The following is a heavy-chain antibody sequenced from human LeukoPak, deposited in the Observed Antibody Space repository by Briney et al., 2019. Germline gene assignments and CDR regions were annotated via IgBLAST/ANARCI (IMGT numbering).Heavy chain of an antibody. V-gene: IGHV4-4*02. J-gene: IGHJ4*02. CDR3: ARGLTMVRGVRPFDY. D-gene: IGHD3-10*01. Sequence: SETLSLTCAVSGGSISRSNWWSWLRHPPGKGLEWIGEIYHSGNTNYTPSLKSRVTISVDKSKNQFSLKLSSVTAADTAVYYCARGLTMVRGVRPFDYWGQGTLVTVSS. CDR1: GGSISRSNW. CDR2: IYHSGNT.